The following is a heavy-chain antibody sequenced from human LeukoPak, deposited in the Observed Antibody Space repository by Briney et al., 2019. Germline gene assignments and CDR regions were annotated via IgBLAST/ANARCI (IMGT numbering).Heavy chain of an antibody. D-gene: IGHD3-10*01. V-gene: IGHV3-23*01. CDR2: ISGSGGST. J-gene: IGHJ5*02. CDR3: AKAYKFGELFVWFDP. CDR1: GFTFSSYA. Sequence: GGSLRLSCAASGFTFSSYAMSWVRQAPGKRLEWVSAISGSGGSTYYADSVKGRFTISRDNSKNTLYLQMNSLRAEDTAVYYCAKAYKFGELFVWFDPWGQGTLVTVSS.